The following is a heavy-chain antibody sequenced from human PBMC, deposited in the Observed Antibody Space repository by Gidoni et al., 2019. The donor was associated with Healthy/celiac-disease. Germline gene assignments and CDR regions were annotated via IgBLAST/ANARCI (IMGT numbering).Heavy chain of an antibody. CDR2: ISGSGVST. J-gene: IGHJ3*02. V-gene: IGHV3-23*01. CDR1: GFTFSSYA. D-gene: IGHD1-26*01. CDR3: AKDLSGSYTAFDI. Sequence: EVQLLESGGGLVQPGGSLRLSCAASGFTFSSYAMSWVRQAPGKGLEWVSAISGSGVSTYYADSVKGRFTISRDNSKNTLYLQMNSLRAEDTAVYYCAKDLSGSYTAFDIWGQGTMVTVSS.